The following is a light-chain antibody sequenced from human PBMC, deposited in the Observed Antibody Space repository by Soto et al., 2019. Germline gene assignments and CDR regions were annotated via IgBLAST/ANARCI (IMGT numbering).Light chain of an antibody. CDR1: SNDVGSYNF. CDR2: EVT. V-gene: IGLV2-14*01. Sequence: QSVLXQPASVSGSPGQSITISCTGSSNDVGSYNFVSWYQQYPGKAPKLVIYEVTNRPSGVSHRFSGSKSGNTASLTISGPQADDEADYYCSSYTTSSTCVFGTGTKVTVL. CDR3: SSYTTSSTCV. J-gene: IGLJ1*01.